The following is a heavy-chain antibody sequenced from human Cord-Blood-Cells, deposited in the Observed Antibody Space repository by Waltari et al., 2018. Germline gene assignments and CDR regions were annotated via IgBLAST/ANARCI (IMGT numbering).Heavy chain of an antibody. CDR1: GGSFSGYY. CDR3: ARRYKILGSGSYYDAFDI. D-gene: IGHD3-10*01. CDR2: INHSGST. Sequence: QVQLQQWGAGLLKPSETLSLTCAVYGGSFSGYYWSWLRQPPGTGLEWIGEINHSGSTNYNPSLKSRVTISVDTSKNQFSLKLSSVTAADTAVYYCARRYKILGSGSYYDAFDIWGQGTMVTVSS. J-gene: IGHJ3*02. V-gene: IGHV4-34*01.